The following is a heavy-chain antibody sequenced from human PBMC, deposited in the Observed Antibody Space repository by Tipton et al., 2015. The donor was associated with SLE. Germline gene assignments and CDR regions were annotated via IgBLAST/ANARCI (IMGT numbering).Heavy chain of an antibody. CDR2: IYTSGSP. CDR3: ARAGDY. Sequence: LRLSCTVSGGSISSSSSYWSWIRQPAGKGLEWIGRIYTSGSPNYNPSLKSRLTISVDTSKNQFSLNLSSVTAADTAVYYCARAGDYWGQGTLVTVAS. CDR1: GGSISSSSSY. J-gene: IGHJ4*02. V-gene: IGHV4-61*02.